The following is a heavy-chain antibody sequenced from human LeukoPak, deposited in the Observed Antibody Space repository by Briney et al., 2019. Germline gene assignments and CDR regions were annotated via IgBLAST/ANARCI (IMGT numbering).Heavy chain of an antibody. V-gene: IGHV4-61*02. CDR1: GGSISSGSYY. Sequence: SETLSLTCTVSGGSISSGSYYWSWIRQPAGKGLEWIGRIYTSGSTNYNPSLKSRVTISVDTSKNQFSLKLSSVTAAGTAVYYCAKGDSSSWIFDYWGQGTLVTVSS. D-gene: IGHD6-13*01. CDR3: AKGDSSSWIFDY. J-gene: IGHJ4*02. CDR2: IYTSGST.